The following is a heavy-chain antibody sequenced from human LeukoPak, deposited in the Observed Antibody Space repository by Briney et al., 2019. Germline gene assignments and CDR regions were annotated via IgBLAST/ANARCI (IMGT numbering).Heavy chain of an antibody. J-gene: IGHJ4*02. D-gene: IGHD3-22*01. CDR2: IYSGGST. V-gene: IGHV3-53*01. Sequence: PGGSLRLSCAASGFTVSSNYTSWVRQAPGKGLEWVPVIYSGGSTYYADSVKGRLTISRDNSKNTLYLEMNSMRAEDTAVYYCAACYDSSGYYDYWGQGNLVTVSS. CDR1: GFTVSSNY. CDR3: AACYDSSGYYDY.